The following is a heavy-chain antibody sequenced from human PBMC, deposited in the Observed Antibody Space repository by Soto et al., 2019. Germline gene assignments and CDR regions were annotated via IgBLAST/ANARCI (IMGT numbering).Heavy chain of an antibody. CDR2: IYYSGST. Sequence: PSETLSLTCPVSGGSISNGDYYWSWIRQLPGKGLEWIGYIYYSGSTYYNPSLRSRVTISVDTSKNQFSLKLSSVTAADTAVYYCARDVRETLADRPKSIWSDYSISELWRFDPWGQGTLVTVSS. CDR3: ARDVRETLADRPKSIWSDYSISELWRFDP. V-gene: IGHV4-31*03. D-gene: IGHD3-3*01. J-gene: IGHJ5*02. CDR1: GGSISNGDYY.